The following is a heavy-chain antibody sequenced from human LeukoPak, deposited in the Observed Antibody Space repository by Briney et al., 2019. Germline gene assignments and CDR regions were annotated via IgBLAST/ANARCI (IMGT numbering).Heavy chain of an antibody. CDR1: GFTFSSYA. D-gene: IGHD2-2*02. CDR2: ISGSGGST. CDR3: AKGGTYCSSTSCYTQYYFDY. J-gene: IGHJ4*02. V-gene: IGHV3-23*01. Sequence: TGGSLRLSCAASGFTFSSYAMSWVRQAPGKGLEWVSAISGSGGSTYYADSVKGRFTISRDNSKNTLYLQMNSLRAEDTAVYYCAKGGTYCSSTSCYTQYYFDYWGQGTLVTVSS.